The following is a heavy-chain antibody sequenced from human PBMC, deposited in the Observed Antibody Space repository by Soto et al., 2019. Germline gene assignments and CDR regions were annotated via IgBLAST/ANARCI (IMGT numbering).Heavy chain of an antibody. D-gene: IGHD2-15*01. CDR2: IYYSGST. Sequence: SETLSLTCTVSGGSISSCGYYWSWIRQHPGKGLEWIGYIYYSGSTYYNPSLKSRVTISVDTSTNQFSLKLSSVTAADTAVYYCARVDYCSGGSCYPNFDYWGQGTLVTVSS. CDR1: GGSISSCGYY. V-gene: IGHV4-31*03. J-gene: IGHJ4*02. CDR3: ARVDYCSGGSCYPNFDY.